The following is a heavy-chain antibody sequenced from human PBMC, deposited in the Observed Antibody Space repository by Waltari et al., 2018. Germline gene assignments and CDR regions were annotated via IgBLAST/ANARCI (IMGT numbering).Heavy chain of an antibody. D-gene: IGHD3-10*01. CDR3: ARVHPRGRDGSGRYSYGMDV. Sequence: QVQLVQSGSEVTNPGSSVKVSCQASGRPLSSYAIRWVRPALATGLEWVGVIVPNVWTANYEKKFKGRVTMTADESTSTAYMELSSLRSEDTAVYYCARVHPRGRDGSGRYSYGMDVWGQGTTVTVSS. CDR1: GRPLSSYA. V-gene: IGHV1-69*01. J-gene: IGHJ6*02. CDR2: IVPNVWTA.